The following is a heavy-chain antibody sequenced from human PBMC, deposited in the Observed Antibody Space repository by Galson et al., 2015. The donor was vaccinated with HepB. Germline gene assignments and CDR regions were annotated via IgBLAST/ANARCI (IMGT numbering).Heavy chain of an antibody. V-gene: IGHV3-33*06. CDR2: TWSDGINN. CDR1: GFTFSNSG. J-gene: IGHJ4*02. D-gene: IGHD3-16*01. Sequence: SLRLSCAVSGFTFSNSGMHWVRQAPGKGLEWVAVTWSDGINNYYADSVKGRFTISRDNFKNTLYLQMKILRAEDTAVYYCAEDAYRSSYYFDSWGQGTLVTVSS. CDR3: AEDAYRSSYYFDS.